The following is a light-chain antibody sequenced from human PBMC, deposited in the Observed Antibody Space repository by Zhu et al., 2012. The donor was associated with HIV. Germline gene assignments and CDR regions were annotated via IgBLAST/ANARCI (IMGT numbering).Light chain of an antibody. Sequence: IVLTQSPGTLSLSPGERATLSCRASQSVSSTYLAWYQQKPGQAPRLLIHDASTTATGIPDRFSGSGSGTDFTLTISRLEPEDFAVYYCHQYGGSLQKFGQGTKVEVK. CDR2: DAS. V-gene: IGKV3-20*01. J-gene: IGKJ1*01. CDR3: HQYGGSLQK. CDR1: QSVSSTY.